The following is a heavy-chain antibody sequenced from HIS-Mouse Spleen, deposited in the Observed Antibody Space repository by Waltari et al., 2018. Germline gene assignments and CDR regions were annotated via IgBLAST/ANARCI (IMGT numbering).Heavy chain of an antibody. CDR3: ARDRYWYFDL. Sequence: EVQMVGSGGGLVQPGGSLGTPFAAPGFPFSHPWGAGVRQAPGKGLEWMANIKQDGSEKYYVDSVKGRFTISRDNAKNSLYLQMNSLRAEDTAVYYCARDRYWYFDLWGRGTLVTVSS. J-gene: IGHJ2*01. CDR1: GFPFSHPW. V-gene: IGHV3-7*01. CDR2: IKQDGSEK.